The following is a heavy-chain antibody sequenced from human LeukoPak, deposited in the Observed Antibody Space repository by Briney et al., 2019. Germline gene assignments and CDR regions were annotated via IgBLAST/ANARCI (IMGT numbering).Heavy chain of an antibody. V-gene: IGHV5-51*01. D-gene: IGHD6-19*01. CDR3: ARVIFDSSGFDY. CDR2: IYPGDSDT. J-gene: IGHJ4*02. Sequence: GIIYPGDSDTRYSPSFQGQVTISADKSISTAYLQWSSLKASDTAMYYCARVIFDSSGFDYWGQGTLVTVSS.